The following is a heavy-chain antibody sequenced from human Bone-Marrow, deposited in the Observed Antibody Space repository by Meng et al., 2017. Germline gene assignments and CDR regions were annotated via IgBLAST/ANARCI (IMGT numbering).Heavy chain of an antibody. V-gene: IGHV4-39*07. CDR2: INHSGST. J-gene: IGHJ6*02. Sequence: SETLSLTCTVSGGSVSSGSYYWSWIRQPPGKGLEWIGEINHSGSTNYNPSLKSRVTISVDTSKNQFSLKLSSVTAADTAVYYCARGRRYYYYGMDVWGQGTTVTVSS. CDR3: ARGRRYYYYGMDV. CDR1: GGSVSSGSYY.